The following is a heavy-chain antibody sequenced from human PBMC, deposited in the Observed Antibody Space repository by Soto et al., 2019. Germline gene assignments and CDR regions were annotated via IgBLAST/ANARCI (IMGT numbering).Heavy chain of an antibody. CDR1: GYTFTSYA. V-gene: IGHV1-3*01. J-gene: IGHJ4*02. CDR3: ARVIGGWYYFDY. Sequence: GASVKVSCKASGYTFTSYAMHWVRQAPRQRLEWMGWINAGNGNTKYSQKFQGRVTITRDTSASTAYMELSSLRSEDTAVYYCARVIGGWYYFDYWGQGTLVTVSS. D-gene: IGHD6-19*01. CDR2: INAGNGNT.